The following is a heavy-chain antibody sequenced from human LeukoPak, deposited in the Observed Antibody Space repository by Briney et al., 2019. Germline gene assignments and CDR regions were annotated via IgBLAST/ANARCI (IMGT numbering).Heavy chain of an antibody. V-gene: IGHV3-30*18. CDR2: ISYDGSNK. CDR1: GFTFSSYG. D-gene: IGHD3-3*01. J-gene: IGHJ4*02. Sequence: GGSLRLSCAASGFTFSSYGMHWVRQAPGKGLEWVAVISYDGSNKYYADSVRGRFTISRDNSKNTLYLQMNSLRAEDTAVYYCAKAGGSGVIPSYFDYWGQGTLVTVSS. CDR3: AKAGGSGVIPSYFDY.